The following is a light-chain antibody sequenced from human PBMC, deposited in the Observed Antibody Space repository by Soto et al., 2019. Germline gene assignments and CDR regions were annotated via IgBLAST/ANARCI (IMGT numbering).Light chain of an antibody. CDR3: QQYNSYSRT. CDR2: DVS. CDR1: QSISSW. J-gene: IGKJ1*01. Sequence: DIQMTQSPSTLSASVGDRVTITCRASQSISSWLAWYQKKPGKAPKILIYDVSTLESGVPSRFSGSGSGTEFNLTISRLQTDDFATYECQQYNSYSRTFGQGTKLDIK. V-gene: IGKV1-5*01.